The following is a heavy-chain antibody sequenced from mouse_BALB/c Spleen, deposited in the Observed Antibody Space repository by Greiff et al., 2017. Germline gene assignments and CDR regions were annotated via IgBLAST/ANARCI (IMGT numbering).Heavy chain of an antibody. Sequence: QVQLQQSGAELVKPGASVKMSCKASGYTFTSYNMHWVKQTPGQGLEWIGAIYPGNGDTSYNQKFKGKATLTADKSSSTAYMQLSSLTSEDSAVYYCARDGNYVLYWYFDVWGAGTTVTVSS. CDR3: ARDGNYVLYWYFDV. D-gene: IGHD2-1*01. CDR2: IYPGNGDT. J-gene: IGHJ1*01. V-gene: IGHV1-12*01. CDR1: GYTFTSYN.